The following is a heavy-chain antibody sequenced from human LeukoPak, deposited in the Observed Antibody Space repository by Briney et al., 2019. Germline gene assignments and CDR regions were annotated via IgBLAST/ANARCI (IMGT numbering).Heavy chain of an antibody. D-gene: IGHD4-11*01. Sequence: QSGGSLRLSCAASGFTFVDYAMHWVRQAPGKGLEWVSGISWNSDSIGYADSVKGRFTISRDNGKNSLYLQMNSLRAEDTALYYCARGRAVTRSMDVWGKGTTVTVSS. V-gene: IGHV3-9*01. J-gene: IGHJ6*04. CDR2: ISWNSDSI. CDR3: ARGRAVTRSMDV. CDR1: GFTFVDYA.